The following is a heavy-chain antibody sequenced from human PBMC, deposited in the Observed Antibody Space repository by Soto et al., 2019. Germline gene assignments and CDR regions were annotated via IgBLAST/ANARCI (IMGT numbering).Heavy chain of an antibody. CDR2: IYYSGST. CDR3: ARALKSYDFWGGYTPLVWFDP. V-gene: IGHV4-30-4*01. CDR1: GGSISSGDYY. Sequence: SETLSLTCTVSGGSISSGDYYWSWIRQPPGKGLEWIGYIYYSGSTYYNPSLKSRVTISVDTSKNQFSLKLSSVTAADTAVYYCARALKSYDFWGGYTPLVWFDPWGQGTLVTVSS. D-gene: IGHD3-3*01. J-gene: IGHJ5*02.